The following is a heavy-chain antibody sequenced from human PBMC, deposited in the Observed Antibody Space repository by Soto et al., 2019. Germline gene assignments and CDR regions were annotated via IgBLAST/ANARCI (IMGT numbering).Heavy chain of an antibody. CDR2: ISSSGSSI. Sequence: QVQLVESGGGLVKPGGSLRLSCAASGLTFSDSYLNWIRHAPGKGLEWLAYISSSGSSIFYAGSVKGRFTISRDNAKNSLYLHMSSRRAEDTAMYYCARVRFGEWGCAMDVWGQGTTVTVSS. J-gene: IGHJ6*02. V-gene: IGHV3-11*01. D-gene: IGHD3-10*01. CDR1: GLTFSDSY. CDR3: ARVRFGEWGCAMDV.